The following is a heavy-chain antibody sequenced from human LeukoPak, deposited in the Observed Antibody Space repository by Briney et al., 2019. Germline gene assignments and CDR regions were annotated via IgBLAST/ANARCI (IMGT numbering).Heavy chain of an antibody. J-gene: IGHJ4*02. CDR3: ARSEGFLEWLLGYCFDY. Sequence: GASVKVSCKASGYTFTSYGIRWVRQAPGQGLEWMGWISAYNGNTNYAQKLQGRVTMTTDTSTSTAYMELRSLRSDDTAVYYCARSEGFLEWLLGYCFDYWGQGTLVTVSS. V-gene: IGHV1-18*01. CDR2: ISAYNGNT. CDR1: GYTFTSYG. D-gene: IGHD3-3*01.